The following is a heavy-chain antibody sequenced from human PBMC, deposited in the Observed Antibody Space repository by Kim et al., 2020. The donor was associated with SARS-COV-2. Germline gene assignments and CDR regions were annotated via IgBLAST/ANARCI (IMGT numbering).Heavy chain of an antibody. CDR1: GFTFSSYS. Sequence: GVSLRLSCAASGFTFSSYSMNWVRQAPGKGLEWVSSISSSSSYIYYADSVKGRFTISRDNAKNSLYLQMNSLRAEDTAVYYCARDLRDNDYDFWSGYSHYYYYGMDVWGQGTTVTVSS. CDR2: ISSSSSYI. D-gene: IGHD3-3*01. CDR3: ARDLRDNDYDFWSGYSHYYYYGMDV. V-gene: IGHV3-21*01. J-gene: IGHJ6*02.